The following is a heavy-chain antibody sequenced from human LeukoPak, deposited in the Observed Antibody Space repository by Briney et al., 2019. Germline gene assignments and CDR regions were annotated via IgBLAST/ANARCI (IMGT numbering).Heavy chain of an antibody. Sequence: QPGGSLRLSCAASGFTFSSYAMSWVRQAPGKGLEWVSAISGSGGSTYYADSVKGRFTISRDNSKNTLYLQMNSLRAEDTALYYCARGRSDSGAYCYFGSWGQGTPVTVSS. D-gene: IGHD3-22*01. CDR1: GFTFSSYA. CDR3: ARGRSDSGAYCYFGS. CDR2: ISGSGGST. J-gene: IGHJ4*02. V-gene: IGHV3-23*01.